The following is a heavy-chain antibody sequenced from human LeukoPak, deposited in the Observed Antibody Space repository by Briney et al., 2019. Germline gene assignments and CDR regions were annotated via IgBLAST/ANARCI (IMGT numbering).Heavy chain of an antibody. D-gene: IGHD6-13*01. CDR3: ARGWIARYSSSWTFDY. V-gene: IGHV1-18*01. CDR1: GYTFTSYG. J-gene: IGHJ4*02. CDR2: ISAYNGNT. Sequence: GASVKVSCKASGYTFTSYGISWVRQAPGQGLEWMGWISAYNGNTNHAQKLQGRVTMTTDTSTSTAYMELRSLRSDDTAVYYCARGWIARYSSSWTFDYWGQGTLVTVSS.